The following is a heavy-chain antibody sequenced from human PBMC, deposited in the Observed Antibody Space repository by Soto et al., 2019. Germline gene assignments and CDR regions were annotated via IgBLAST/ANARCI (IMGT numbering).Heavy chain of an antibody. Sequence: PGGSLRLSCTASGFTFGDYAMSWFRQAPGKGLEWVGFIRSKAYGGTTEYAASVKGRFTISRDDSKSIAYLQMNSLKTEDTAVYYCTRVAVGKLAAAGRRWDYWGQGTLVTVSS. D-gene: IGHD6-13*01. J-gene: IGHJ4*02. CDR1: GFTFGDYA. CDR3: TRVAVGKLAAAGRRWDY. CDR2: IRSKAYGGTT. V-gene: IGHV3-49*03.